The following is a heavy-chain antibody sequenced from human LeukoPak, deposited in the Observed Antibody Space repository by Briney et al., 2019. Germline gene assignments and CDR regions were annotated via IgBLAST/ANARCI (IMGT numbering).Heavy chain of an antibody. V-gene: IGHV4-59*01. J-gene: IGHJ4*02. CDR2: IYYSGST. CDR3: ARGDYDDFFDY. D-gene: IGHD3-3*01. Sequence: SETLSLTCTVSGGSISSYYWSWLRQPPGKGLEWIGYIYYSGSTNYNPSLKSRVTISVDTSKNQFSLKLSSVTAADTAVYYCARGDYDDFFDYWGQGTLVTVSS. CDR1: GGSISSYY.